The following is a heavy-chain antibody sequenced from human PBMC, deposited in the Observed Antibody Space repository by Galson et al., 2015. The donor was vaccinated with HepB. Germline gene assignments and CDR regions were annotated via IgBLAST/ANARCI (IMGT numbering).Heavy chain of an antibody. CDR2: INTNSGNP. CDR3: ARDLGLLDY. V-gene: IGHV7-4-1*02. Sequence: SVKVSCKASGYTFTSDAMSWVRQAPGQGLEWMGWINTNSGNPTYAPDFTGRFVFSLDTSVSTAYLQINSLKAADTAVYYCARDLGLLDYWGQGTLVTVSS. J-gene: IGHJ4*02. CDR1: GYTFTSDA. D-gene: IGHD3-16*01.